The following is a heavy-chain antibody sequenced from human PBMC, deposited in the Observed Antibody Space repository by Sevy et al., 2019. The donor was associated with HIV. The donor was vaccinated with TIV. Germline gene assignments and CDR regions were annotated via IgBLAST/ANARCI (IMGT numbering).Heavy chain of an antibody. CDR2: IYWDDDK. CDR1: GFSLSTSGVG. V-gene: IGHV2-5*02. Sequence: SGPTLVKPTQTLTLTCTFSGFSLSTSGVGVGWIRQPPGKALEWLALIYWDDDKRYSPSLKSRLTITKDTSKTQVVLTMTNMDPVDTATYYCAHRGSSSWYHGGAFDIWGQGTMVTVSS. CDR3: AHRGSSSWYHGGAFDI. J-gene: IGHJ3*02. D-gene: IGHD6-13*01.